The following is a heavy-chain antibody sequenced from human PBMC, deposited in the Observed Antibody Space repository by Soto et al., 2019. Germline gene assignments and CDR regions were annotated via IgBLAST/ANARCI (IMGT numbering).Heavy chain of an antibody. CDR1: GGSFSGYY. CDR2: INHSGST. CDR3: ARGVDSSSHFYYYYGMDV. J-gene: IGHJ6*02. V-gene: IGHV4-34*01. D-gene: IGHD6-6*01. Sequence: SETLSLTCAVYGGSFSGYYWSWIRQPPGKGLEWIGEINHSGSTNYNPSLKSRVTISVDTSKNQFSLKLSSVTAADTAVYYCARGVDSSSHFYYYYGMDVWGQGTTVTVSS.